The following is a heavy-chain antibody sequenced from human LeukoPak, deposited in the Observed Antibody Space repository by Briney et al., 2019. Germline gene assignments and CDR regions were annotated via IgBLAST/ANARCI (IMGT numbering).Heavy chain of an antibody. V-gene: IGHV4-59*10. Sequence: SETLSLTCAVYGGSFSGYYWSWIRQPAGKGLEWIGRIYTSGSTNYNPSLKSRVTMSVDTSKSQFSLKLSSVTAADTAVYYCARAVGSGSFQTYYYYMDVWGKGTTVTISS. D-gene: IGHD3-10*01. CDR1: GGSFSGYY. CDR3: ARAVGSGSFQTYYYYMDV. J-gene: IGHJ6*03. CDR2: IYTSGST.